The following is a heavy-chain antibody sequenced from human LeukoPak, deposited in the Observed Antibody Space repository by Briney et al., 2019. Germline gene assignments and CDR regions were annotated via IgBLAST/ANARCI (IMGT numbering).Heavy chain of an antibody. D-gene: IGHD1-1*01. J-gene: IGHJ5*02. CDR3: ARDSGPLDT. CDR2: IWYDGSNK. CDR1: GFTFSSYG. V-gene: IGHV3-33*01. Sequence: PGGSLGLSGAASGFTFSSYGLHWVRQAPGKGLEWVAVIWYDGSNKYYPDSVKGRFTISRDDSKKTLYLQMNSLRAEDTAVYYCARDSGPLDTWGQGTLVTVSS.